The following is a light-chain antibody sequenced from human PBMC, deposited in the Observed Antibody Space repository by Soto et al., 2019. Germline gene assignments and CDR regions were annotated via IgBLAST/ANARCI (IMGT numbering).Light chain of an antibody. J-gene: IGKJ3*01. CDR2: AAS. CDR3: QQYHSYIFT. V-gene: IGKV1-39*01. Sequence: DIQITQSPSSLSASVGDRVTITCRASQSISSYLNWYQQKPGKAPKLLIYAASSLQSGVPSRFSGSGSGTEFTLTINSLQPDDYGTYYCQQYHSYIFTFGPGTKVDIK. CDR1: QSISSY.